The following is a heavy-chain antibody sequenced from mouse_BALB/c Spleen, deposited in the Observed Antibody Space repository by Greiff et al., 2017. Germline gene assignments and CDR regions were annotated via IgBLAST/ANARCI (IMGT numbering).Heavy chain of an antibody. CDR1: GFTFSSYA. D-gene: IGHD2-1*01. CDR3: ARGGNGNYGFAY. V-gene: IGHV5-9-4*01. J-gene: IGHJ3*01. CDR2: ISSGGSYT. Sequence: EVQGVESGGGLVKPGGSLKLSCAASGFTFSSYAMSWVRQSPEKRLEWVAEISSGGSYTYYPDTVTGRFTISRDNAKNTLYLEMSSLRSEDTAMYYCARGGNGNYGFAYWGQGTLVTVSA.